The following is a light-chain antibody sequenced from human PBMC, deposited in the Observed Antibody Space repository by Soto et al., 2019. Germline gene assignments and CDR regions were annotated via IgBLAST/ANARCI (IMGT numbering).Light chain of an antibody. V-gene: IGKV3-11*01. CDR3: HQRQSWPRT. J-gene: IGKJ1*01. Sequence: EIVLTQSPGTLSLSPGDRATLSCWASQSVSGYLAWYQQKLGQAPRLLIYQTSIRAAGIPARFSASGSGTDFTLTISDVQPEDFALYYCHQRQSWPRTFGQGTKVDIK. CDR2: QTS. CDR1: QSVSGY.